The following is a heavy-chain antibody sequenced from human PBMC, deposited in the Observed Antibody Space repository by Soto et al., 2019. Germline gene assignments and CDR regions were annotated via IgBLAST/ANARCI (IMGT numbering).Heavy chain of an antibody. D-gene: IGHD6-13*01. CDR1: GGTFSSYP. V-gene: IGHV1-69*01. Sequence: SVKVSCKASGGTFSSYPISWVRQAPGQGLEWMGGIIPIFGTADYAQKFQGRVTITADESTSTAYMELSSLRSEDTAVYYCASLIAAAGPPHSPRYYYGMDVWGQGTTVTVS. CDR2: IIPIFGTA. CDR3: ASLIAAAGPPHSPRYYYGMDV. J-gene: IGHJ6*02.